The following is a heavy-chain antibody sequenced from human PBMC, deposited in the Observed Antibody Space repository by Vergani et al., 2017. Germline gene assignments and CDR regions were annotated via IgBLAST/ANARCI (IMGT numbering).Heavy chain of an antibody. CDR3: ARVLSRTPRGNYMDV. V-gene: IGHV4-30-2*01. Sequence: QLQLQESGSGLVKPSQTLSLTCAVSGGSLSSGGYSWSWIRQPPGKGLEWIGYIYHSGSTYYNPSLKSRVTISVDRSKNQFSLKLSSVTAADTAVYYCARVLSRTPRGNYMDVWGKGTTVTVSS. J-gene: IGHJ6*03. CDR2: IYHSGST. CDR1: GGSLSSGGYS. D-gene: IGHD3-16*01.